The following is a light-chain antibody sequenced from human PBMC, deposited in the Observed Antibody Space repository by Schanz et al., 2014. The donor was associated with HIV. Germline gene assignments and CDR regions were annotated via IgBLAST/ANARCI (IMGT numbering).Light chain of an antibody. V-gene: IGKV3-20*01. J-gene: IGKJ1*01. CDR1: QSVSSSY. CDR2: DAS. Sequence: EIVLTQSPGTLSLSPGERATLSCRASQSVSSSYLAWYQQKPGQAPRLLIYDASNRATGIPDRFSGSGSGTDFTLTISRLEPEDSAVYYCQQYGSSPTFGQGTRVEIK. CDR3: QQYGSSPT.